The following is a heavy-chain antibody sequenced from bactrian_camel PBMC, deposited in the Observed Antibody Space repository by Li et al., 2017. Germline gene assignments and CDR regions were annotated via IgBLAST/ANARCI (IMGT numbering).Heavy chain of an antibody. J-gene: IGHJ4*01. D-gene: IGHD3*01. V-gene: IGHV3S25*01. Sequence: QLVESGGGSVQAGGSVRLSCAASGDTFRRNCVAWFRQAPGKEREAVAGMDRAGGRKSYAAWVKGRFTIAQDNAENTVYLQMNSLEPEDTAMYYCAAVAGRNCYHGSWPNDWEYDYWGQGTQVTVS. CDR3: AAVAGRNCYHGSWPNDWEYDY. CDR2: MDRAGGRK. CDR1: GDTFRRNC.